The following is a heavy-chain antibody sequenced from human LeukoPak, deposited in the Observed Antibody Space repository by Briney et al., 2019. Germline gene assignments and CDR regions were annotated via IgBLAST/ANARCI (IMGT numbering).Heavy chain of an antibody. D-gene: IGHD1-26*01. CDR1: GFTFRSYS. J-gene: IGHJ4*02. V-gene: IGHV3-48*01. CDR2: ISSSSTTL. CDR3: ARGHGTFDY. Sequence: GGSLRLSCAASGFTFRSYSVNWVRQAPGKGLEWISYISSSSTTLYYADSVKGRFTISRDNAKNSLYLQMNSLRAEDTAVYYCARGHGTFDYWGQGTLVTVSS.